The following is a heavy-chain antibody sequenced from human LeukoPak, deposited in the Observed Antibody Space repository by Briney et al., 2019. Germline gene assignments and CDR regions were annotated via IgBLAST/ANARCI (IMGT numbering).Heavy chain of an antibody. J-gene: IGHJ4*02. D-gene: IGHD3-9*01. CDR1: GYTLTELS. Sequence: ASGKVSFKVSGYTLTELSMHWVRQAPAKGLEWMGGFDPEDGETIYAQKFQGRVTMPEDTSTDTAYMELSSLRSEDTAVYYCATRYYDILTGYKYYFDYWGQGTLVTVSS. V-gene: IGHV1-24*01. CDR3: ATRYYDILTGYKYYFDY. CDR2: FDPEDGET.